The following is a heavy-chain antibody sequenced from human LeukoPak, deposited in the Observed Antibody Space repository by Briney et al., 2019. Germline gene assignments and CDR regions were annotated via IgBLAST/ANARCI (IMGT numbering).Heavy chain of an antibody. D-gene: IGHD3-3*01. J-gene: IGHJ4*02. Sequence: PGGSLRLSCAASGFTFSSYGMHWVRQAPGKWLEWVAFIRYDGSNKYYADSVKGRFTISRDNSKNTLYLQMNSLRAEDTALYYCVKDYDDKFDYWGQGTLVTVSS. CDR2: IRYDGSNK. CDR3: VKDYDDKFDY. CDR1: GFTFSSYG. V-gene: IGHV3-30*02.